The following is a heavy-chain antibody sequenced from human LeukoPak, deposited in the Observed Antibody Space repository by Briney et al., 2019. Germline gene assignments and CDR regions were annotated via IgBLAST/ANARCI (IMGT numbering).Heavy chain of an antibody. J-gene: IGHJ5*02. CDR2: ISSSSSHI. V-gene: IGHV3-48*01. D-gene: IGHD1-14*01. CDR3: ARERASNNHNNWLDP. Sequence: GGSLRLSCVGSGYTFARHSMNWVRQAPGKGLEWISYISSSSSHIYYSDSVKGRFTISRDNAKNSVYLQMNSLRAGDTAVYFCARERASNNHNNWLDPWGQGTLVTVSS. CDR1: GYTFARHS.